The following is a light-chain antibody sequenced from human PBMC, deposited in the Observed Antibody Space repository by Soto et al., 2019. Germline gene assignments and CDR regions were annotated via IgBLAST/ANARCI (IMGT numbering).Light chain of an antibody. CDR1: QSVGTN. CDR3: QKYNTWPLT. V-gene: IGKV3-15*01. J-gene: IGKJ4*01. CDR2: DAS. Sequence: EIVMTQSPATLSVSPGGRVTLSCRASQSVGTNLAWYQQKPGQAPRLLIYDASTRATGISARFSGTGSGTEFTLTISSLQSEDFAVYYCQKYNTWPLTFGGGTKVDIK.